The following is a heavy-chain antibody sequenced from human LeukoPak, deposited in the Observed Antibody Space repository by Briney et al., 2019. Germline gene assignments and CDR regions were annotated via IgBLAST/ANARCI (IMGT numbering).Heavy chain of an antibody. J-gene: IGHJ5*02. V-gene: IGHV4-59*01. Sequence: PSETLSLTCTVSGGSIDSYYWTWIRQPPGKGLEWIGYIYYSGTTNYNPSLKSRVTISVDTSKNQFSLKLNSVTPADTAVYYCARVLEGFSNYVKIFPFDPWGQGTLVTVSS. CDR2: IYYSGTT. CDR3: ARVLEGFSNYVKIFPFDP. CDR1: GGSIDSYY. D-gene: IGHD4-11*01.